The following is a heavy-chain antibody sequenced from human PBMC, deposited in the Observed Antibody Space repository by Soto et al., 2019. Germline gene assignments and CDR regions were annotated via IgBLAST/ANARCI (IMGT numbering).Heavy chain of an antibody. D-gene: IGHD2-8*01. J-gene: IGHJ2*01. V-gene: IGHV4-30-4*01. CDR1: GGSISGGDYY. CDR2: IYYSGST. Sequence: SETLSLTCTVSGGSISGGDYYWSWIRQPPGKGLEWIGYIYYSGSTYYNPSLKSRLTISVDTSKNQFSLRLSSVTAADTAVYYCAREIMPLTNDWYFDLWGRGTLVTVSS. CDR3: AREIMPLTNDWYFDL.